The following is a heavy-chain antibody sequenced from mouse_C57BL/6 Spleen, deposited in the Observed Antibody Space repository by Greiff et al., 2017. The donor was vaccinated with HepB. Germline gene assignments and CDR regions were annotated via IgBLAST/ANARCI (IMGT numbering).Heavy chain of an antibody. CDR3: TRDYGNLAY. V-gene: IGHV1-15*01. CDR2: IDPETGGT. CDR1: GYTFTDYE. Sequence: QVHVKQSGAELVRPGASVTLSCKASGYTFTDYEMHWVKQTPVHGLEWIGAIDPETGGTAYNQKFKGKAILTADKSSSTAYMELRSLTSEDSAVYYCTRDYGNLAYWGQGTLVTVSA. J-gene: IGHJ3*01. D-gene: IGHD2-1*01.